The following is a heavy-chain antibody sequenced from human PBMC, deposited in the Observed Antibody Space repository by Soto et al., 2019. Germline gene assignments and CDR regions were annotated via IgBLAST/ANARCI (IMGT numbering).Heavy chain of an antibody. J-gene: IGHJ5*02. Sequence: QVQLQEAGPGLVKPSETLSLTCNVSGGSIRSGGSYWSWIRQHPEKGLEWIGHFYYSGTTFYNPSLKSRATISLGTSRAQLSLRLTSVTAADTAIYYCARLGSSSWAEGIDTWGQGTQVTVSS. D-gene: IGHD6-13*01. CDR1: GGSIRSGGSY. V-gene: IGHV4-31*03. CDR2: FYYSGTT. CDR3: ARLGSSSWAEGIDT.